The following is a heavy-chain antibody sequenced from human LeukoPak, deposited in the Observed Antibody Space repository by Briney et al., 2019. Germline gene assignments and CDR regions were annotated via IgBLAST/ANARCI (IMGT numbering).Heavy chain of an antibody. CDR3: ARGVSSRGYSYGLLGWFDP. J-gene: IGHJ5*02. CDR1: GGPFSGYY. D-gene: IGHD5-18*01. CDR2: INHSGST. V-gene: IGHV4-34*01. Sequence: SETLSRNCAVYGGPFSGYYWSWIRQPPGKGLEWLGEINHSGSTNYNPSLKSRVAISVDTSKNQFSLKLSSVTAADTAVYYCARGVSSRGYSYGLLGWFDPWGQGTLVTVSS.